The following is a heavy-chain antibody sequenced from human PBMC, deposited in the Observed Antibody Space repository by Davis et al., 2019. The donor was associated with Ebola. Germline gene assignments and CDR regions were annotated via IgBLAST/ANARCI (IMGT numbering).Heavy chain of an antibody. J-gene: IGHJ6*02. CDR1: GFTFSDYA. D-gene: IGHD3-22*01. V-gene: IGHV3-30*04. CDR2: ISYDGSNK. Sequence: GESLKISCAASGFTFSDYAMHWVRQAPGKGLEWVAVISYDGSNKYYADSVKGRFTISRDNSKNTLFLQMNSLRAEDTAVYYCARAPIVVVRGSYYSTLWTSGAKGPRSPSP. CDR3: ARAPIVVVRGSYYSTLWTS.